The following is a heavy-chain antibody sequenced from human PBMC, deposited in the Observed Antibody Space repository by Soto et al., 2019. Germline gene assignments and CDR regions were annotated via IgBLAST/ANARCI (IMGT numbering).Heavy chain of an antibody. Sequence: ASVKVSCKASGYTFTSYAMHWVRQAPGQRLEWMGWINAGNGNTKYSQKLQGRVTITRDTSASTAYMELSSLRSEDTAVYYCARTPFRPYSSSWYWFDPWGQGTLVTVSS. J-gene: IGHJ5*02. V-gene: IGHV1-3*01. CDR1: GYTFTSYA. CDR2: INAGNGNT. CDR3: ARTPFRPYSSSWYWFDP. D-gene: IGHD6-13*01.